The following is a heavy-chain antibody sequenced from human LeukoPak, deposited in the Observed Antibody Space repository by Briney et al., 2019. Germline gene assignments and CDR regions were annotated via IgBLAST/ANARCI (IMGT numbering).Heavy chain of an antibody. CDR2: VSDDGRYE. Sequence: AGGSLRLSCAASGFTFSSNAMHWVRQAPGKWLEWVAVVSDDGRYEYYGDSVKGRFTISRDNSKNTLYLQMNSLRDEDTAVYYCAKAGGLRWLPFDPWGQGTLVTVSS. J-gene: IGHJ5*02. D-gene: IGHD4-23*01. V-gene: IGHV3-30*18. CDR1: GFTFSSNA. CDR3: AKAGGLRWLPFDP.